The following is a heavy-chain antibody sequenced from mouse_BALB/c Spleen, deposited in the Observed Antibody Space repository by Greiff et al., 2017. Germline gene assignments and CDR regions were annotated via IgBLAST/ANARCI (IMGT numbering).Heavy chain of an antibody. V-gene: IGHV5-4*02. CDR3: AREYDYDGAWFAY. CDR1: GFTFSDYY. J-gene: IGHJ3*01. D-gene: IGHD2-4*01. Sequence: EVKLVESGGGLVKPGGSLKLSCAASGFTFSDYYMYWVRQTPEKRLEWVATISDGGSYTYYPDSVKGRFTISRDNAKNNLYLQMSSLKSEDTAMYYCAREYDYDGAWFAYWGQGTLVTVSA. CDR2: ISDGGSYT.